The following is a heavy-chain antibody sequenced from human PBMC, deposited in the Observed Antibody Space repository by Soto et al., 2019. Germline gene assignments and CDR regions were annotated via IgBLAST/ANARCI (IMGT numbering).Heavy chain of an antibody. Sequence: GGSLRLSCAASGFTFSSYAMSWVRQTPGEGLEWVSAISGSGGSTYYADSVKGRFTISRDNSKNTVYLQMNSLRAEDTAVYYCAKDRKDFWSGYYPTPYFDYWGQGTLVTVSS. CDR2: ISGSGGST. CDR1: GFTFSSYA. CDR3: AKDRKDFWSGYYPTPYFDY. D-gene: IGHD3-3*01. V-gene: IGHV3-23*01. J-gene: IGHJ4*02.